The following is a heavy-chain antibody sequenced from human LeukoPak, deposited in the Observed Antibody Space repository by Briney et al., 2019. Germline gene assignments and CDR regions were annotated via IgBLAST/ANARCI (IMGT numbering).Heavy chain of an antibody. CDR2: ISWNSGSI. Sequence: GRSLRLSCAASGFTFDDYAMHWVRQAPGKGLEWVSGISWNSGSIGYADSVKGRFTISRDNAKNSLYLQMNSLRAEDTALYYCAKDLGTHYYDSSGYYQKYGMDVWGQGTTVTVSS. CDR3: AKDLGTHYYDSSGYYQKYGMDV. CDR1: GFTFDDYA. V-gene: IGHV3-9*01. J-gene: IGHJ6*02. D-gene: IGHD3-22*01.